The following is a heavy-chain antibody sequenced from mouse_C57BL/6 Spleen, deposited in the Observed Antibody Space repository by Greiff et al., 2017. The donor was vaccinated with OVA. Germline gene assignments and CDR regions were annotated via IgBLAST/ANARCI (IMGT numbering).Heavy chain of an antibody. CDR1: GYSFTSYY. CDR3: ARCNGYDGDY. V-gene: IGHV1-66*01. Sequence: QVQLKESGPELVKPGASVKISCKASGYSFTSYYIHWVKQRPGQGLEWIGWIYPGSGNTKYNEKFKGKATLTADTSSSTAYMQLSSLTSEDSAVYYCARCNGYDGDYWGQGTTLTVSS. J-gene: IGHJ2*01. CDR2: IYPGSGNT. D-gene: IGHD2-2*01.